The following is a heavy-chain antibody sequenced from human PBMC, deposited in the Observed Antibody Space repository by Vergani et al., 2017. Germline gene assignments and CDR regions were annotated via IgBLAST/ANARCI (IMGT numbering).Heavy chain of an antibody. Sequence: QVQLVESGGGVVQPGRSLRLSCAASGFTFSSYSMHWVRQAPGKGLEWVAVISYDETNKYYADSVKGRFTISRDNSKNTLYLQMNSLRAEDTAVYYCAKDQLGIGYLFDYWGQGILVTVSS. CDR2: ISYDETNK. J-gene: IGHJ4*02. V-gene: IGHV3-30*18. CDR1: GFTFSSYS. D-gene: IGHD2-21*01. CDR3: AKDQLGIGYLFDY.